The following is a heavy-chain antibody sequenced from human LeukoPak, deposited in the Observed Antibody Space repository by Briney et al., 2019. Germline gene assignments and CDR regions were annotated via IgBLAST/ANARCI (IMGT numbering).Heavy chain of an antibody. D-gene: IGHD3-3*01. CDR1: GYTFTSYG. V-gene: IGHV1-18*01. CDR3: ARDADYDFWSGYRNWFDP. CDR2: ISAFNGNT. J-gene: IGHJ5*02. Sequence: ASVKVSCKASGYTFTSYGISWVRQAPRQGLEWMGWISAFNGNTNYAQKLQGRVTMTRDTSTSTAYMELRSLRSDDTAVYYCARDADYDFWSGYRNWFDPWGQGTLVSVSS.